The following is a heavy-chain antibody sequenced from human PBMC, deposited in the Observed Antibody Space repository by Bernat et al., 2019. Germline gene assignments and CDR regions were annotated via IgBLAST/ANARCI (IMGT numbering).Heavy chain of an antibody. CDR1: GFTFSSYG. D-gene: IGHD4-11*01. V-gene: IGHV3-33*01. CDR3: ARDIGGSNYLVGSEDY. J-gene: IGHJ4*02. Sequence: QVQLVESGGGVVQPGRSLRLSCAASGFTFSSYGMHWVRQAPGKGLGWVAIIWYDASNKYYADSVKCRFTISGDKSKNTLYLQMNSLRAEDTAVYYCARDIGGSNYLVGSEDYWGQGTLVTVSS. CDR2: IWYDASNK.